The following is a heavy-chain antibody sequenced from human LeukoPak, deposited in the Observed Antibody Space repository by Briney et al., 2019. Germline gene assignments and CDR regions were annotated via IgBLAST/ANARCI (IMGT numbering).Heavy chain of an antibody. Sequence: PGGSLRLSCAASGFTFSSYAMSWVRQAPGKGLEWVSAISGSGGSTYYADSVKGRFTISRDNSKNTVDLQLNSLRTEDTAVYYSARGNGAPNWFDSWGQGTLVTVSS. J-gene: IGHJ5*01. CDR2: ISGSGGST. D-gene: IGHD1-1*01. CDR1: GFTFSSYA. V-gene: IGHV3-23*01. CDR3: ARGNGAPNWFDS.